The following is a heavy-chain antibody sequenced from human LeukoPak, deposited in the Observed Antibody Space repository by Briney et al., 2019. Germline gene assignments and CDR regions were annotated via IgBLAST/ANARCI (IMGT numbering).Heavy chain of an antibody. D-gene: IGHD2-15*01. J-gene: IGHJ5*02. CDR3: ARIIDVVAAIPFDP. V-gene: IGHV4-39*01. Sequence: SETLSLTCTVSGGSISSSSYYWGWIRQPPGKGLEWIGSIYYSGSTYYNPSLKSRVTISVDTSKNLFSLKLSSVTAADTAVYYCARIIDVVAAIPFDPWGQGTLVTVSS. CDR1: GGSISSSSYY. CDR2: IYYSGST.